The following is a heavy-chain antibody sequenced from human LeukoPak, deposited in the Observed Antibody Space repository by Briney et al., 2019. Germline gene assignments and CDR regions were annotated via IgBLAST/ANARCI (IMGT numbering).Heavy chain of an antibody. D-gene: IGHD6-19*01. J-gene: IGHJ4*02. CDR3: ARERSGRSAWGFFDY. Sequence: SQTLSLTCTVSGGSISSYYWSWIRQPPGEGLEWIGYIYYSGSTNYNPSLRSRVTISVDTSKNQFSLKLSSVTAADTAVYYCARERSGRSAWGFFDYWGQGTLVTVSS. CDR1: GGSISSYY. V-gene: IGHV4-59*01. CDR2: IYYSGST.